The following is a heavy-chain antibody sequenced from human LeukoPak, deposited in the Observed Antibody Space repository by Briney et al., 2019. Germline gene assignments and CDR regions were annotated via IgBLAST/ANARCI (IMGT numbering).Heavy chain of an antibody. CDR3: ARSVAVAATYDY. D-gene: IGHD2-15*01. Sequence: GGSLRLSCAASGFTFSSCAMSWVRQAPGKGLEWVSAISGSGGSTFYADSVKGRFTISRDNSENTLYLQMNSLRAEDTAVYYCARSVAVAATYDYWSQGALVTVSS. V-gene: IGHV3-23*01. CDR1: GFTFSSCA. CDR2: ISGSGGST. J-gene: IGHJ4*02.